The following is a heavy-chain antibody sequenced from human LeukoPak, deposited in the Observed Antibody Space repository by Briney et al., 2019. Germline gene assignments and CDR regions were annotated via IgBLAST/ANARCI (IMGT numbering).Heavy chain of an antibody. D-gene: IGHD3-22*01. Sequence: ASVTVSCKASVYTFTSYDINWVPQAPGQGREWMGWINPNRGNTLYAQKFQGRVTITRNTSISTAYMELSSLRSEDTAVYYCARAQSDSSGYLTYYYYFYMDGWGKGITVTV. J-gene: IGHJ6*03. CDR1: VYTFTSYD. CDR3: ARAQSDSSGYLTYYYYFYMDG. CDR2: INPNRGNT. V-gene: IGHV1-8*01.